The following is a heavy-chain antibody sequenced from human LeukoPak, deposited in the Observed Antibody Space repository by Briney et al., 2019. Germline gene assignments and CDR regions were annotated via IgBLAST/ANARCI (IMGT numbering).Heavy chain of an antibody. CDR2: IYYSGST. D-gene: IGHD3-10*01. CDR1: GGSISSYY. V-gene: IGHV4-59*01. J-gene: IGHJ5*02. Sequence: PETLSLTCTVSGGSISSYYWSWIRQPPGMGLEWIGYIYYSGSTNYNPSLKSRVTISVDTSKNQFSLKLSSVTAADTAVYYCARLQMVRGDYNWFDPWGQGTLVTVSS. CDR3: ARLQMVRGDYNWFDP.